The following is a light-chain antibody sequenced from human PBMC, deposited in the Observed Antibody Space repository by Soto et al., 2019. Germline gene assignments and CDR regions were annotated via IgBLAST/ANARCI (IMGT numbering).Light chain of an antibody. CDR2: GVA. V-gene: IGKV3-20*01. CDR1: QSVSISF. CDR3: QQYSSLPHT. Sequence: ERVLTHSPATLSLSPGDSATLSCRDSQSVSISFFAWYQQKPRQAPRLLIYGVASRAPGIPDRFSGSGSGTVFTLTISRLDDEDFVVYYCQQYSSLPHTFGQGTKLEVK. J-gene: IGKJ2*01.